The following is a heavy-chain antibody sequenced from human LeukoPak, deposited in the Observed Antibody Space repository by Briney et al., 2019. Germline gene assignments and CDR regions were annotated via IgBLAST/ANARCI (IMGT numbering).Heavy chain of an antibody. Sequence: ASVKVSCKASGYTFTGYYMHWVRQAPGQGLEWMGWINPNSGGTNYAQKFQGRVTMTRDTSISTAYMELSRLRSDDTAVYYCARVSRYDDYGGFYFDYWGQGTLVTVSS. CDR2: INPNSGGT. CDR3: ARVSRYDDYGGFYFDY. CDR1: GYTFTGYY. D-gene: IGHD4-17*01. V-gene: IGHV1-2*02. J-gene: IGHJ4*02.